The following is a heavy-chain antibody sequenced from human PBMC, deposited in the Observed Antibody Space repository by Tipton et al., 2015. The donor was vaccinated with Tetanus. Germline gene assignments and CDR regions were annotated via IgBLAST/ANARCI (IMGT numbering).Heavy chain of an antibody. CDR1: GGSISSYY. CDR3: IGYDYGDYYFDY. J-gene: IGHJ4*02. V-gene: IGHV4-59*08. CDR2: IYYSGST. Sequence: GLVKPSETLSLTCTVSGGSISSYYWSWIRQPPGKGLEWIGYIYYSGSTNYNPSLKSRVTISVDTSKNQFSLSLTSVTAADTAVYFCIGYDYGDYYFDYWGQGTLVTVSS. D-gene: IGHD4-17*01.